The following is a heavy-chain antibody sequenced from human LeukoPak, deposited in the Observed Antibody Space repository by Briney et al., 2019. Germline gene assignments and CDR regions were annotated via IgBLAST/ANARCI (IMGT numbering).Heavy chain of an antibody. CDR2: ISSSSSTI. D-gene: IGHD3-10*01. CDR1: GFTFSSYS. Sequence: GGSLRLSCAASGFTFSSYSMNWVRQAPGKGLEWVSYISSSSSTIYYADSVKGRFTISRDNAKNSLYLQMNSLRAEDTAVNYCARDPYYGTFDPWGQGTLVTVSS. J-gene: IGHJ5*02. CDR3: ARDPYYGTFDP. V-gene: IGHV3-48*01.